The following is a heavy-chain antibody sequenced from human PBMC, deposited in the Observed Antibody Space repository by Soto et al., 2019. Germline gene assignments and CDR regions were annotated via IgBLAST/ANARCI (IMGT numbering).Heavy chain of an antibody. D-gene: IGHD5-18*01. J-gene: IGHJ3*02. V-gene: IGHV4-4*02. CDR3: ARDPPREGYSHHAFDI. Sequence: QVQLQESGPGLVKPSGTLSLTCAVSGGSISSSNWWSWVRQPPGKGLEWIGEIYHSGSTNYNPSRKSRVTISXXKXKXXFSLKLSSVTAADTAVYYWARDPPREGYSHHAFDIWGQGTMVTVSS. CDR1: GGSISSSNW. CDR2: IYHSGST.